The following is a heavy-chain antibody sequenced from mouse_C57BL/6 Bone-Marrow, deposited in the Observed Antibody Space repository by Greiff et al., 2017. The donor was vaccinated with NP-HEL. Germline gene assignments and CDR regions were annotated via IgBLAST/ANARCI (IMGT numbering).Heavy chain of an antibody. CDR1: GYAFTNYL. D-gene: IGHD3-3*01. J-gene: IGHJ4*01. CDR3: AREGLYAMDY. Sequence: VQLQESGAELVRPGTSVKVSCKASGYAFTNYLIEWVKQRPGQGLEWIGVINPGSGGTKYNEKFKGKATLTADKSSSTAYMQLSSLTSEDSAVYFCAREGLYAMDYWGQGTSVTVSS. V-gene: IGHV1-54*01. CDR2: INPGSGGT.